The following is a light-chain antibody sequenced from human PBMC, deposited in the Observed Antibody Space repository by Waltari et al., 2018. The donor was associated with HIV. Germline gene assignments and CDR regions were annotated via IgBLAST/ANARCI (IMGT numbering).Light chain of an antibody. V-gene: IGKV1-17*02. CDR2: AVD. J-gene: IGKJ5*01. Sequence: DIQMTQSPSSLSASVGDRVTMTCRASQGVGKDLVWLQQKPGQAPIRLIYAVDRGHGGVSTRFSCSGSETFFTLTITDLQPEDWATYYCLQHNSYPLITFGQGTRLEI. CDR3: LQHNSYPLIT. CDR1: QGVGKD.